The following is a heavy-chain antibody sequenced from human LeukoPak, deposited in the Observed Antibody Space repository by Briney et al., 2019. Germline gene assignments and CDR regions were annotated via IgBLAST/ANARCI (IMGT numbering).Heavy chain of an antibody. CDR1: GGSISSSSYY. CDR2: IYYSGGT. D-gene: IGHD3-3*01. Sequence: SETLSLTCTVSGGSISSSSYYWGWIRQPPGKGLEWIGSIYYSGGTYYNPSLKSRVTISVDTSKNQFSLKLSSVTAADTAVYYCARADFWSGFLIDYWGQGTLVTVSS. CDR3: ARADFWSGFLIDY. V-gene: IGHV4-39*01. J-gene: IGHJ4*02.